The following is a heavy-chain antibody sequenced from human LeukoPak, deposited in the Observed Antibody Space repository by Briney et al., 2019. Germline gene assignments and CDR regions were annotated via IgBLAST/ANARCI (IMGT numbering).Heavy chain of an antibody. J-gene: IGHJ4*02. CDR3: ARAPYDILTGYFLFDS. CDR2: IYHRGST. Sequence: SETLSLTCAVSGSAVSSDDHFWSWIRQPPGRGLEWIGYIYHRGSTSYNPSLRSRVTVSLDKSRNQFSLNLYSVTAADTAVYYCARAPYDILTGYFLFDSWGQGTLITVSS. CDR1: GSAVSSDDHF. D-gene: IGHD3-9*01. V-gene: IGHV4-30-2*01.